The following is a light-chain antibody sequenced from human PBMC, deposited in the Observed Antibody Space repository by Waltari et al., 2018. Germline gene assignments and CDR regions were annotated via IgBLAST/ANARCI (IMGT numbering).Light chain of an antibody. Sequence: QSALTQPASVSGSPGQSITISCTGTSSDVGGYNYVSWYQQQPGKAPKLMIYDVSKPPSGVSNRFSGSKSGNTASLTISGLQAEDEADYYCSSYTSSSVVFGGGTKLTVL. V-gene: IGLV2-14*01. J-gene: IGLJ2*01. CDR2: DVS. CDR1: SSDVGGYNY. CDR3: SSYTSSSVV.